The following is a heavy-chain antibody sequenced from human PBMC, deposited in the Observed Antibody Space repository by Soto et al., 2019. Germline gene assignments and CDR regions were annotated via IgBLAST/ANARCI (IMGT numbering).Heavy chain of an antibody. Sequence: SVKVSCKASGGTFSSYTISWVRQAPGQGLEWMGRIIPILGIANYAQKFQGRVTITADKSTSTAYMELSSLRSEDTAVYYCAREGSGSYYTEVFYYYYYMDVWGKGTTVTVSS. D-gene: IGHD3-10*01. CDR2: IIPILGIA. CDR3: AREGSGSYYTEVFYYYYYMDV. J-gene: IGHJ6*03. CDR1: GGTFSSYT. V-gene: IGHV1-69*02.